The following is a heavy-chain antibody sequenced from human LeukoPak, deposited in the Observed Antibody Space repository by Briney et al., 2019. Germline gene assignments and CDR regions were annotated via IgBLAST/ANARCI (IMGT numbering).Heavy chain of an antibody. CDR1: GFTFTSYA. D-gene: IGHD2-21*02. CDR3: ARYYCGGDCYSYYYYGMDV. J-gene: IGHJ6*02. V-gene: IGHV3-23*01. Sequence: PGGSLRLSCAASGFTFTSYAMSWVRQAPGKGLEWVSAISGSGGSTYYADSVKGRFTISRDNSKNTLYLQMNSLRAEDTAVYYCARYYCGGDCYSYYYYGMDVWGQGTTVTVSS. CDR2: ISGSGGST.